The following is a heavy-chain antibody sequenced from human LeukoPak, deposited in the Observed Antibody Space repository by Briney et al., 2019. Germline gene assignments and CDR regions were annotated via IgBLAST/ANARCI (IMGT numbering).Heavy chain of an antibody. J-gene: IGHJ6*02. CDR3: ARDQSSSWELGYYYYGMDV. V-gene: IGHV3-21*01. CDR1: GFTFSSYD. Sequence: GGSLRLSCAASGFTFSSYDLRGVRQAPGKGLEWVSSISSSSSYIYYADSVKGRFTISRDNAKNSLYLQMNSLRAEDTAVYYCARDQSSSWELGYYYYGMDVWGQGTTVTVSS. D-gene: IGHD6-13*01. CDR2: ISSSSSYI.